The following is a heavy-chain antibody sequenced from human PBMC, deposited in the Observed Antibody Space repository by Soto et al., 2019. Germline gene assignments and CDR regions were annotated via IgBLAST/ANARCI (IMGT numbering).Heavy chain of an antibody. V-gene: IGHV3-30*03. D-gene: IGHD3-3*01. CDR2: ISLDGTNI. CDR1: GFTFGSFG. Sequence: GGSLRLCCAASGFTFGSFGMHWVRQAPGKGLECVALISLDGTNIFYADSVKGRFTISRDNSKNTMYLQMNSLRAEDTAVYYCARDPIFGALHTGPFDYWGQGTLVTVSS. CDR3: ARDPIFGALHTGPFDY. J-gene: IGHJ4*02.